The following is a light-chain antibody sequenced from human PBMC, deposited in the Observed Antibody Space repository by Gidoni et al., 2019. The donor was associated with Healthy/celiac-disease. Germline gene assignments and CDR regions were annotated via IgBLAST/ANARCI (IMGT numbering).Light chain of an antibody. Sequence: QSVLTPPPSASGAPGQRVPISCTGSSSNIGAGYDVHWSQQLPGTAPKLLIYGHSNRPSGVPDRFSGSKSGTSASLAITGLQAEDEADYYCQSYDSSLSGVFGGGTKLTVL. J-gene: IGLJ3*02. CDR3: QSYDSSLSGV. V-gene: IGLV1-40*01. CDR1: SSNIGAGYD. CDR2: GHS.